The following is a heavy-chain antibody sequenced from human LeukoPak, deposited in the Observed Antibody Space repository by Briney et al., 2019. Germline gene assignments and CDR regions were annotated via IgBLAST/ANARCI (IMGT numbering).Heavy chain of an antibody. Sequence: ASVKVSCKASGYTFTSYGISWVRQAPGQGLEWMGWISAYNGNTNYAQKLQGRVTMTTDTSTSTAYMELRSLRSDDTAVYYCAKLVSYYYGSGSFFDYWGQGTLVTVSS. CDR3: AKLVSYYYGSGSFFDY. D-gene: IGHD3-10*01. J-gene: IGHJ4*02. V-gene: IGHV1-18*01. CDR1: GYTFTSYG. CDR2: ISAYNGNT.